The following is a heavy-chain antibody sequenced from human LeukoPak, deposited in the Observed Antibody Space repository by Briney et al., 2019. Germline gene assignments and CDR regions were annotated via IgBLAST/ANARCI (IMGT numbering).Heavy chain of an antibody. J-gene: IGHJ6*02. D-gene: IGHD2-2*01. CDR3: ARDLVVVPAAMGGMDV. Sequence: VASVKVSCKSSGYTFTGYYMHWVRQAPGQGLEWMGWINPNSGGINYAQKFQGRVTMTRDTSISTAYMELSRLRSDDTAVYYCARDLVVVPAAMGGMDVWGQGTTVTVSS. CDR2: INPNSGGI. CDR1: GYTFTGYY. V-gene: IGHV1-2*02.